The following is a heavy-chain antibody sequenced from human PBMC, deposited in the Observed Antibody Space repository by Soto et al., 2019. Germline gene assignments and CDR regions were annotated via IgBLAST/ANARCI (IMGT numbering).Heavy chain of an antibody. J-gene: IGHJ4*02. D-gene: IGHD3-3*01. CDR1: GGSISSYY. V-gene: IGHV4-59*01. Sequence: SETLSLTCTVSGGSISSYYWSWIRQPPGKGLEWIGYIYYSGSTNYNPSLKSRVTISVDTSKNQFSLKLSSVTAADTAVYYCARLSTLGVVIIPFDYWGQGTLVTVSS. CDR2: IYYSGST. CDR3: ARLSTLGVVIIPFDY.